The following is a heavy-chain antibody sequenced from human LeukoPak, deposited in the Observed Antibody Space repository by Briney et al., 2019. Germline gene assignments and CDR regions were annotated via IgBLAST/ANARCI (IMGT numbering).Heavy chain of an antibody. CDR1: GFTFSSYW. V-gene: IGHV3-7*01. J-gene: IGHJ3*02. Sequence: GGSLRLSCAASGFTFSSYWMSWVRQAPGKGLEWVANIKQDGSEKYYVDSVKGGFTISRDNAKNSLYLQMNSLRAEDTAVYYCARVGYVAAFDIWGQGTTVTVSS. D-gene: IGHD5-12*01. CDR2: IKQDGSEK. CDR3: ARVGYVAAFDI.